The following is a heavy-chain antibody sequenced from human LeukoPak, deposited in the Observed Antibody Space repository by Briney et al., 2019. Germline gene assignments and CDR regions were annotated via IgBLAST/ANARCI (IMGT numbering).Heavy chain of an antibody. V-gene: IGHV3-48*04. CDR1: GFTFSSYS. D-gene: IGHD3-22*01. Sequence: GGSLRLSRAASGFTFSSYSMNWVRQAPGKGLEWVSYISSSSSTIYYADSVKGRFTISRDNAKNSLYLQMNSLRAEDTAVYYCARDTGDSSGYRLYYFDYWGQGTLVTVSS. CDR3: ARDTGDSSGYRLYYFDY. J-gene: IGHJ4*02. CDR2: ISSSSSTI.